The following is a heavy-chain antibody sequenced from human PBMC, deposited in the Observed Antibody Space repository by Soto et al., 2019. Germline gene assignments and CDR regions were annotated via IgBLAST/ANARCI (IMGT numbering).Heavy chain of an antibody. V-gene: IGHV1-69*13. CDR3: ATDGRSNWFDP. CDR2: IIPIFGTA. CDR1: GGAWISYA. D-gene: IGHD1-26*01. Sequence: SVKASDQRAGGAWISYAVTWGRQAPGQGLEWMGGIIPIFGTANYAQKFQGRVTITADESTSTAYMELSSLRSEDTAVYYCATDGRSNWFDPWGQGTLVTVSS. J-gene: IGHJ5*02.